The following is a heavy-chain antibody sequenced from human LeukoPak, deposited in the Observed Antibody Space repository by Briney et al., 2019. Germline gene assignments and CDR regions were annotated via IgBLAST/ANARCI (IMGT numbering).Heavy chain of an antibody. CDR2: ISSSSSYI. V-gene: IGHV3-21*01. Sequence: PGGSLRLSCAASGFTFSSYSMNWVRQAPGKGLEWVSSISSSSSYIYYADSVKGRFTISRGNAKNSLYLQMNSLRAEDTAVYYCARGPVGADDYWGQGTLVTVSS. CDR1: GFTFSSYS. J-gene: IGHJ4*02. D-gene: IGHD2-15*01. CDR3: ARGPVGADDY.